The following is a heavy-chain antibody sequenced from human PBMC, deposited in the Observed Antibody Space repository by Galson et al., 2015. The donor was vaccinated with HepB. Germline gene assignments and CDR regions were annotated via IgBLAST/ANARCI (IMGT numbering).Heavy chain of an antibody. CDR3: ARLGGSGSYRPRWFDP. D-gene: IGHD1-26*01. CDR2: IIPIFGTA. CDR1: GGTFSSYA. V-gene: IGHV1-69*13. J-gene: IGHJ5*02. Sequence: SVKVSCKASGGTFSSYAISWVRQAPGQGLEWMGGIIPIFGTANYAQKFQGRVTITADESTSTACMELSSLRSGDTAVYYCARLGGSGSYRPRWFDPWGQGTLVTVSS.